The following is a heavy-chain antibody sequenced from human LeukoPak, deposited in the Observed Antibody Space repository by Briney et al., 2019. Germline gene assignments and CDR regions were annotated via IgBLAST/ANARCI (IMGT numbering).Heavy chain of an antibody. D-gene: IGHD4-17*01. CDR2: IYHSGST. V-gene: IGHV4-38-2*02. CDR3: ARDGGIVYGDYRGDAFDI. J-gene: IGHJ3*02. CDR1: GYSISSGYY. Sequence: SETLSLTCTVSGYSISSGYYWGWIRQPPGKGLEWIGSIYHSGSTSCNPSLKSRVTISVDTSKNQFSLKLSSVTAADTAVYYCARDGGIVYGDYRGDAFDIWGQGTMVTVSS.